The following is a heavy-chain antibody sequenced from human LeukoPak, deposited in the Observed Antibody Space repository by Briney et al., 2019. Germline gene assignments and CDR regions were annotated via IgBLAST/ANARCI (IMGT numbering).Heavy chain of an antibody. J-gene: IGHJ4*02. CDR1: GFTFTNHY. CDR2: ISTSSNSI. Sequence: GGSLRLSCAASGFTFTNHYMNWVRRAPGKGLEWISSISTSSNSIYYANSVKGRFTISRDNAKNSLYLQMDSLRAEDTAVYYCARQCSITSCLWGQGTLVTVSS. CDR3: ARQCSITSCL. V-gene: IGHV3-21*04. D-gene: IGHD2-2*01.